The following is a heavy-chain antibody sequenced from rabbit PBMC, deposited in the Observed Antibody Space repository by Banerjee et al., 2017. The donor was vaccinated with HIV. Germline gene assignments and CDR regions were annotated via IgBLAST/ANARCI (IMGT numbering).Heavy chain of an antibody. V-gene: IGHV1S45*01. Sequence: QKQLEESGGDLVKPEGSLTLTCTASGFSFSSSYWICWVRQAPGKGLEWIACIYAGSSGSTLYASWAKGRFTISKTSSTTVTLQMTSLTVADTATYFCARSAGSSDRFNLWGQGTLVTVS. CDR2: IYAGSSGST. CDR1: GFSFSSSYW. CDR3: ARSAGSSDRFNL. D-gene: IGHD8-1*01. J-gene: IGHJ4*01.